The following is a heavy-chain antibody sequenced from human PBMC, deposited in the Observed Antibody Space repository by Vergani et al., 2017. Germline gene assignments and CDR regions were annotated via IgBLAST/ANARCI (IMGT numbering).Heavy chain of an antibody. Sequence: QLVQSGPEVKKPGTSVKVSCKASGFTFTSSAVQWVRQARGQRLEWIGWIVVGSGNTNYAQKFQERVTITRDMSTSTAYMELRSLRSDDTAVYYCARGLDSYYDILTGYFGVTADWFDPWGQGTLVTVSS. CDR3: ARGLDSYYDILTGYFGVTADWFDP. CDR2: IVVGSGNT. V-gene: IGHV1-58*01. J-gene: IGHJ5*02. D-gene: IGHD3-9*01. CDR1: GFTFTSSA.